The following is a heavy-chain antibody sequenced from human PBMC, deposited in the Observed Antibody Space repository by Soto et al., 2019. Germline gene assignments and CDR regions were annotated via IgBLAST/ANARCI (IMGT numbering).Heavy chain of an antibody. CDR2: ISAYNGNT. Sequence: QVQLVQSGAEVKKPGASVKVSCKASGYTFTSYGISWVRQAPGQGLEWMGWISAYNGNTNYAQKAQGRVTMTTDTSTTTAYMELRSLRSDDTAVYYCAREYWLYYDFWSGYPSWFDPWGQGTLVTVSS. J-gene: IGHJ5*02. CDR3: AREYWLYYDFWSGYPSWFDP. CDR1: GYTFTSYG. V-gene: IGHV1-18*04. D-gene: IGHD3-3*01.